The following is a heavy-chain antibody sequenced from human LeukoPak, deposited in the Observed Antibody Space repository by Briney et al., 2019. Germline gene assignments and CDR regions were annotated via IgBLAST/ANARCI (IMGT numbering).Heavy chain of an antibody. CDR3: ARQTTMVRGVIPYYYYYMDV. J-gene: IGHJ6*03. CDR2: IYPGDSDT. V-gene: IGHV5-51*01. Sequence: GESLKISCKGSGYSFTSYWIGWVRQMPGKGLEWMGIIYPGDSDTRYSPSFQGQVTISADKSISTAYLQWSSLKASDTAMYYCARQTTMVRGVIPYYYYYMDVWGKGTTVTVSS. D-gene: IGHD3-10*01. CDR1: GYSFTSYW.